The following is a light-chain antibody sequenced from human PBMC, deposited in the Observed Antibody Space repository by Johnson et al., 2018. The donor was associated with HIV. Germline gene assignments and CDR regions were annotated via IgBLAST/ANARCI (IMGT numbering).Light chain of an antibody. J-gene: IGLJ1*01. CDR3: GTWDTSLSPGGV. CDR1: SSNIGNNY. V-gene: IGLV1-51*01. CDR2: DTI. Sequence: QSLLTQPPSVSAAPGQKVTISCSGSSSNIGNNYVSWYQQLPGTAPKLLIYDTIKRHSGIPDRFSGSKSGTSATLGIPGLQTGDEADYYCGTWDTSLSPGGVFGTGTKVTVL.